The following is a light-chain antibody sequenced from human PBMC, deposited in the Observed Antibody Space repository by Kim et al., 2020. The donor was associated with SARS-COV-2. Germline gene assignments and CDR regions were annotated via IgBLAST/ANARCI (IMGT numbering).Light chain of an antibody. J-gene: IGKJ4*01. Sequence: SASIGDRVTVTCRASQDIYNYLAWYQQKPGKVPKLLIYAASALQSEVPSRFSGSGFGTDFTLTISSLQPEDVAIYYCQKYDSAPLTFGGGTRVDIK. CDR1: QDIYNY. CDR3: QKYDSAPLT. V-gene: IGKV1-27*01. CDR2: AAS.